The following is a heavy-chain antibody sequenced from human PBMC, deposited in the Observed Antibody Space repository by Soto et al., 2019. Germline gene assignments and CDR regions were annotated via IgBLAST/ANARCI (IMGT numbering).Heavy chain of an antibody. J-gene: IGHJ4*02. CDR3: ARDPRQGYDTDYWYFDY. CDR1: GFPFNTYS. CDR2: ISADGGRQ. Sequence: WWSLRLSCAASGFPFNTYSVHWFRQAPGKGLEWLAVISADGGRQYYADSVKGRFTISRDNSKYTLYLQMNSLRTEDTAVYYCARDPRQGYDTDYWYFDYWGQGTLVTVSS. D-gene: IGHD3-3*01. V-gene: IGHV3-30-3*01.